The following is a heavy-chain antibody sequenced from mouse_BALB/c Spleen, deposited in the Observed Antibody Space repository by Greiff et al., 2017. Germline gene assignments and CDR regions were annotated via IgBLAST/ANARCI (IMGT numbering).Heavy chain of an antibody. CDR3: ARDYYGSSLDY. CDR2: INPGSGGT. V-gene: IGHV1-54*01. CDR1: GYAFTNYL. J-gene: IGHJ2*01. D-gene: IGHD1-1*01. Sequence: VKLMESGAELVRPGTSVKVSCKASGYAFTNYLIEWVKQRPGQGLEWIGVINPGSGGTNYNEKFKGKATLTADKSSSTAYMQLSSLTSDDSAVYFCARDYYGSSLDYWGQGTTLTVSS.